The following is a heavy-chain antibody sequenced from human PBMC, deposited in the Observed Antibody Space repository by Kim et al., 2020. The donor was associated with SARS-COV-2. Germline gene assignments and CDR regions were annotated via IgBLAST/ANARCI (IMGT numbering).Heavy chain of an antibody. D-gene: IGHD5-12*01. CDR2: ISGSGGST. CDR3: AKFLGMVATCYYYYGMDV. CDR1: GFTFSSYA. Sequence: GGSLRLSCAASGFTFSSYAMSWVRQAPGKGLEWVSAISGSGGSTYYADSVKGRFTISRDNSKNTLYLQMNSLRAEDTAIYYCAKFLGMVATCYYYYGMDVWGQGSTDAVSS. J-gene: IGHJ6*02. V-gene: IGHV3-23*01.